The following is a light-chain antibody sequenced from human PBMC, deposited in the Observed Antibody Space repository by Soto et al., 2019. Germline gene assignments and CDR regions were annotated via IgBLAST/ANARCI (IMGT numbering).Light chain of an antibody. Sequence: DIQMTQSPSSLSASVGDRVTITCHASQDISNYLNWYQQKPGKAPKLLIYDASNLETGVPSRFSGSGSGTDFTFTISSLQPEDIATYYCQQYDNLPITFGQGTRLGL. CDR3: QQYDNLPIT. V-gene: IGKV1-33*01. J-gene: IGKJ5*01. CDR2: DAS. CDR1: QDISNY.